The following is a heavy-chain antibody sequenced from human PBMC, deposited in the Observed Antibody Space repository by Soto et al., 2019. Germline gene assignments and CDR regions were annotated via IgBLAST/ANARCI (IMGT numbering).Heavy chain of an antibody. CDR1: EGTFSSYT. V-gene: IGHV1-69*04. D-gene: IGHD3-10*01. Sequence: ASVKVSCKASEGTFSSYTISWVRQAPGQGLEWMGRIIPILGIANYAQKFQGRVTITADKSTSTAYMELSSLRSEDTAVYYCARDDPLYGSGSYSYWGQGTLVTVSS. CDR2: IIPILGIA. J-gene: IGHJ4*02. CDR3: ARDDPLYGSGSYSY.